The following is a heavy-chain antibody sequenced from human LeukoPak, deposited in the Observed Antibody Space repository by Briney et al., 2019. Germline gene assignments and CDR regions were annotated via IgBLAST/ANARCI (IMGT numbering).Heavy chain of an antibody. CDR2: IYYSGST. D-gene: IGHD6-13*01. V-gene: IGHV4-39*07. Sequence: SDTLSLTCTVSGGSISSSSYYWGWIRQPPGKGLGWIGSIYYSGSTYYNPSLKSRVTISVDTSKNQFSLKLSSVTAADTAVYYCARGLSQQLVRGWFDPWGQGTLVTVSS. J-gene: IGHJ5*02. CDR1: GGSISSSSYY. CDR3: ARGLSQQLVRGWFDP.